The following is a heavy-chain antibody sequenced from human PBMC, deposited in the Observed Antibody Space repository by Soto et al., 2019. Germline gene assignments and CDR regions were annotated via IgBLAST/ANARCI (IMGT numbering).Heavy chain of an antibody. V-gene: IGHV3-23*01. D-gene: IGHD5-12*01. CDR2: ISGSGGST. Sequence: EVQLLESGGGLVQPGGSLRLSCAASGFTFSSYAMSWVRQAPGKGLEWVSAISGSGGSTYYADSVKGRFTISRDNSKNTLYLQMNSLRADDTAVYYCAKSYDLLTCYFDYWGQGTLVTVSS. CDR1: GFTFSSYA. CDR3: AKSYDLLTCYFDY. J-gene: IGHJ4*02.